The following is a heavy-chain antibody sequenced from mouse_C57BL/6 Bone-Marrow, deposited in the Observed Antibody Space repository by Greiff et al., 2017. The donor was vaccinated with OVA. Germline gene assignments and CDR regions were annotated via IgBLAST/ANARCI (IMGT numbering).Heavy chain of an antibody. Sequence: DVQLQQSGTVLARPGASVKMSCKTSGYTFTSYWMHWVKQRPGQGLEWIGAIYPGNSDTSYNQKFKGKAKLTAVTSASTAYMELSSLTNEDSAVYYCTREDDGYMRGNYAMDYWGQGTSVTVSS. CDR3: TREDDGYMRGNYAMDY. J-gene: IGHJ4*01. CDR2: IYPGNSDT. V-gene: IGHV1-5*01. CDR1: GYTFTSYW. D-gene: IGHD2-3*01.